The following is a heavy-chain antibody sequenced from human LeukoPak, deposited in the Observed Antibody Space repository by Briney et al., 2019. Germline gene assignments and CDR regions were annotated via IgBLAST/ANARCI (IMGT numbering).Heavy chain of an antibody. CDR2: ISWNSGSI. CDR1: GFTFDDYA. CDR3: ARAIGSSLDY. Sequence: GGSLRLSCAASGFTFDDYAMHWVRQAPGKGLEWVSGISWNSGSIGYADSVKGRFTISRDNAKNSLYLQMNSLRAEDTAVYYCARAIGSSLDYWGQGTLVTVSS. D-gene: IGHD6-13*01. J-gene: IGHJ4*02. V-gene: IGHV3-9*01.